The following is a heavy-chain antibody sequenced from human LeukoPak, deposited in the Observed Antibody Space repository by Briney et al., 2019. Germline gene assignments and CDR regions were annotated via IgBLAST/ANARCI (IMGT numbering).Heavy chain of an antibody. V-gene: IGHV3-23*01. CDR1: GFTFNSYA. D-gene: IGHD2-2*01. J-gene: IGHJ3*02. CDR2: ISGSGGNT. CDR3: ARRGLGARYCSSTSCPDSGAFDI. Sequence: GGSLRLSCAASGFTFNSYAMTWVRQAPGKGLEWASTISGSGGNTYYADSVKGRFTISRDNAKNSLYLQMNSLRAEDTAVYYCARRGLGARYCSSTSCPDSGAFDIWGQGTMVTVSS.